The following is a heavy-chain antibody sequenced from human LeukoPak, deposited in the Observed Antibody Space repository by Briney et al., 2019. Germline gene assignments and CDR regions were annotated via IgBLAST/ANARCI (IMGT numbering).Heavy chain of an antibody. V-gene: IGHV3-30-3*01. CDR2: ISYDGSNK. Sequence: GGSLRLSCAASGFTFSSYAMHWVRQAPGKGLEWVAVISYDGSNKYYADSVKGRFTISRDNAKNSLYLQMNSLRAEDTAVYYCARDDYDYVWGSYRLMDVWGQGTTATVSS. D-gene: IGHD3-16*02. CDR3: ARDDYDYVWGSYRLMDV. CDR1: GFTFSSYA. J-gene: IGHJ6*02.